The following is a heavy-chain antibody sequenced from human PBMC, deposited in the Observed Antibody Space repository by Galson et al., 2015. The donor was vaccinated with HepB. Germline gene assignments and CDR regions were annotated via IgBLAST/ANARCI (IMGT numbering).Heavy chain of an antibody. J-gene: IGHJ4*02. Sequence: SLRLSCAASGFTFSSYGMHWVRQAPGKGLEWVAVISYDGSNKYYADSVKGRFTISRDNSKNTLYLQMNSLRAEDTAVYYCAKGVLGGEQWLPLDYWGQGTLVTVSS. CDR1: GFTFSSYG. V-gene: IGHV3-30*18. D-gene: IGHD6-19*01. CDR2: ISYDGSNK. CDR3: AKGVLGGEQWLPLDY.